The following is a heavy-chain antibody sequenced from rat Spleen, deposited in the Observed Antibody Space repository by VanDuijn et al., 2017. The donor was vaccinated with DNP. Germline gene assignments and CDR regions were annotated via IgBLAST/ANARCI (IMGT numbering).Heavy chain of an antibody. Sequence: QVQLTESGPGLVQPSQTLSLACTVSGFSPTSFPVHWVRQPSGKGLEWMGVIWTGGSTEYNSALKSRLSISRDTSKGQVFLEMNNLQTEDIATYYCARDSGYFDYWGQGVMVTVSS. D-gene: IGHD4-3*01. J-gene: IGHJ2*01. CDR1: GFSPTSFP. CDR2: IWTGGST. V-gene: IGHV2-30*01. CDR3: ARDSGYFDY.